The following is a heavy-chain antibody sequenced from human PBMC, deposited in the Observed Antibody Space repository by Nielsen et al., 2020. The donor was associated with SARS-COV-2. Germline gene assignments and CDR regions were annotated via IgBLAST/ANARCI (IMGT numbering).Heavy chain of an antibody. V-gene: IGHV4-34*01. J-gene: IGHJ6*02. D-gene: IGHD1-26*01. CDR1: GGSFSGYY. CDR3: ARDGTPSYYYYYYGMDV. Sequence: SETLSLTCAVYGGSFSGYYWSWIRQPPGKGLEWIGEINHSGSTNYNPSLKSRVTISVDTSKNQFSLKLSSVTAADTAVYYCARDGTPSYYYYYYGMDVWGQGTTVTVSS. CDR2: INHSGST.